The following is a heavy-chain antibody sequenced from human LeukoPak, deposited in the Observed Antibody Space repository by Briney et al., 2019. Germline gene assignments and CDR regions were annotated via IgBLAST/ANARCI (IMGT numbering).Heavy chain of an antibody. V-gene: IGHV4-59*08. CDR2: IYNCGNN. CDR3: ATRGY. CDR1: GGSISSDY. Sequence: KPSETLSLTCTVSGGSISSDYWQWIRQPPGKGLEWVGYIYNCGNNHYNSSLKSRVTISIDTSKNQFSLKLASVTAADTAVYYCATRGYWGQGTLVAVSS. D-gene: IGHD3-10*01. J-gene: IGHJ4*02.